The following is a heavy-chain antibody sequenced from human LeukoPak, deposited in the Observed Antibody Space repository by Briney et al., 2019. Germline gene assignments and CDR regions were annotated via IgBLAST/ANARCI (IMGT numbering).Heavy chain of an antibody. CDR1: GFTFSSYG. CDR2: IWYDGSNK. V-gene: IGHV3-33*01. CDR3: ARDQHDFWSGAIGVFDY. Sequence: PGGSLRLSCAASGFTFSSYGMHWVRQAPGKGLEWVAVIWYDGSNKYYADSVKGRFTISRDNSKNTLYLQMNSLRAEDTAVYYCARDQHDFWSGAIGVFDYWGQGTLVTVSS. J-gene: IGHJ4*02. D-gene: IGHD3-3*01.